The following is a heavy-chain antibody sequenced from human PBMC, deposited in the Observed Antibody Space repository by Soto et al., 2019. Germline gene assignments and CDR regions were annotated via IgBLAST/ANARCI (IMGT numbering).Heavy chain of an antibody. V-gene: IGHV1-69*01. CDR2: IIPFFGTA. CDR3: ARTAPMDAGDKYYYDF. Sequence: QVQLVQSGAEVKKTGSSVKVSCKTSGGTFSTFGISWVRQAPGQGIEWMGGIIPFFGTAEYSQKFEDRITITADESTNTVDMDLRSLTSEDTAIYYCARTAPMDAGDKYYYDFWGQGALVTVSS. D-gene: IGHD3-16*01. CDR1: GGTFSTFG. J-gene: IGHJ4*02.